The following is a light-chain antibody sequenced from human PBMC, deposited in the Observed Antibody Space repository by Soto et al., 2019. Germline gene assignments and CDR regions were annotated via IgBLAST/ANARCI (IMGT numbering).Light chain of an antibody. Sequence: QSALTQPPSVSGAPGQRVTISCTGSSSNIGAGYDVHWYQQLPGTAPKLLIYGNSNRPSGVPDRFSGSKSGTSASLAITGLQAEDEADYYCQSYDSSLSVLYVFGTGTKVTDL. J-gene: IGLJ1*01. CDR2: GNS. CDR1: SSNIGAGYD. V-gene: IGLV1-40*01. CDR3: QSYDSSLSVLYV.